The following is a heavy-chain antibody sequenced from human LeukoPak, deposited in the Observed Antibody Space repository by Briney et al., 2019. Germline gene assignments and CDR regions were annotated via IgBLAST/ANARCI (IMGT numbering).Heavy chain of an antibody. CDR1: GFTVSSYA. J-gene: IGHJ6*03. D-gene: IGHD6-19*01. CDR3: ARSSGWYHRGPDYYYYYMDV. Sequence: GRSLRLSCAASGFTVSSYAMSWVRQAPGKGLEWVSSISSTSSYIYYADSVKSRFTISRDNAKNSLYLQMNRLRAEDTAVYYCARSSGWYHRGPDYYYYYMDVWGKGTTVTVS. V-gene: IGHV3-21*01. CDR2: ISSTSSYI.